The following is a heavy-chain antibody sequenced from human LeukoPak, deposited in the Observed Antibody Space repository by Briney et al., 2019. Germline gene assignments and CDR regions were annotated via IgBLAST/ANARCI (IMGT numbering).Heavy chain of an antibody. V-gene: IGHV3-23*01. Sequence: GGSLRLSCAASGFTFSSYAMTWVRQAPGKGLEWVSAISGGGVSTYYADSVKGRFTISRDNSKNTLYLQMNSLRAEDTAIYYCAKNRGSGWYIDYWGQGTLVTVSS. J-gene: IGHJ4*02. D-gene: IGHD6-19*01. CDR1: GFTFSSYA. CDR3: AKNRGSGWYIDY. CDR2: ISGGGVST.